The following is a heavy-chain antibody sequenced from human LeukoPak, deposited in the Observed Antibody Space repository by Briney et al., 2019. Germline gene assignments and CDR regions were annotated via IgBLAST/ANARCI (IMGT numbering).Heavy chain of an antibody. J-gene: IGHJ4*02. CDR2: ISGSGHST. V-gene: IGHV3-23*01. CDR3: AKDQDYYYDSSGLYY. D-gene: IGHD3-22*01. Sequence: GGSLRLSCAASRFTFSNYAMTWVGQAPGKGLEWVSAISGSGHSTYYADSVKGRFTISRDNSKNTLYLHMNSLRAEDTAVYYCAKDQDYYYDSSGLYYWGQGTLVTVSS. CDR1: RFTFSNYA.